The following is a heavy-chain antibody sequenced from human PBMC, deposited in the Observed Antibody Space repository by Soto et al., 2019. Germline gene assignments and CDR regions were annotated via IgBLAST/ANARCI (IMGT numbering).Heavy chain of an antibody. CDR2: TYYRSRWYS. J-gene: IGHJ6*02. V-gene: IGHV6-1*01. Sequence: SQTLSLIFVGSGDTVSSNSVAWNCVSQSPSRGLEWLGRTYYRSRWYSDYAVSVRSLIDINADTSKNQVSLQLNSVTPEDTAVYYCARSEEDSDYYYYGMDVWGQGTTVTVSS. CDR1: GDTVSSNSVA. CDR3: ARSEEDSDYYYYGMDV. D-gene: IGHD2-15*01.